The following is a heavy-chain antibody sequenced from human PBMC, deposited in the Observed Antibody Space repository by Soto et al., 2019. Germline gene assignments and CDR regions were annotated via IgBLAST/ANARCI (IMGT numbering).Heavy chain of an antibody. CDR1: GGSISSSNW. CDR3: ARDGPDFWSGYYYYYGMDV. CDR2: IYHSGST. V-gene: IGHV4-4*02. D-gene: IGHD3-3*01. J-gene: IGHJ6*02. Sequence: SETLSLTCAVSGGSISSSNWWSWVRQPPGKGLEWIGEIYHSGSTNYNPSLKSRVTISVDKSKNQFSLKLSSVTAADTAVYYCARDGPDFWSGYYYYYGMDVWGQGTTVT.